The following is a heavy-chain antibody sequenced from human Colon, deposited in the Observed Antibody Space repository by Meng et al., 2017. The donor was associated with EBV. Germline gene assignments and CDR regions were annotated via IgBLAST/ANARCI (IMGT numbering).Heavy chain of an antibody. J-gene: IGHJ4*02. D-gene: IGHD2-21*01. CDR3: ARVWQSLTAFFDS. CDR1: GGSISSSHW. CDR2: VYHTGST. V-gene: IGHV4-4*02. Sequence: QVRLQESGQGLVKPSGTLSLPCAVSGGSISSSHWWTWVRQPPGKGLEWIGEVYHTGSTKYNPSLKSRLTISVDKSKNQFSLNLTSVTAADTAVYYCARVWQSLTAFFDSWGQGTLVTVSS.